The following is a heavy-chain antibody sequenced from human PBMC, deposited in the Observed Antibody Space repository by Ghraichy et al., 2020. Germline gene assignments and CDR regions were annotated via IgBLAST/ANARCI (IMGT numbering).Heavy chain of an antibody. CDR3: ATLGSGSSYPGY. J-gene: IGHJ4*02. CDR1: GFTFSDHY. V-gene: IGHV3-72*01. Sequence: GVLRLSCAASGFTFSDHYLDWVRQAPGKGLEWVGRSRNKAKSYTTEYAASVEGRFTISRDDSKNSLSLQMNSLQTEDTAVYYCATLGSGSSYPGYWGQGTLVTVSS. D-gene: IGHD3-10*02. CDR2: SRNKAKSYTT.